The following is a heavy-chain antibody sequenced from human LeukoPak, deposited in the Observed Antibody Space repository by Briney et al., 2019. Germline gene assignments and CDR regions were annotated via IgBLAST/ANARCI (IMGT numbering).Heavy chain of an antibody. CDR1: GGSISSYY. CDR2: IYYSGST. CDR3: ARSTWLLDK. J-gene: IGHJ4*02. Sequence: KASETLSLTCTVSGGSISSYYWSWIRQPPGKGLEWIGYIYYSGSTNYNPSLKSRVTISVDTSKNQFSLKLSSVTAADTAVYYCARSTWLLDKWGQGTLVTVSS. V-gene: IGHV4-59*01. D-gene: IGHD5-12*01.